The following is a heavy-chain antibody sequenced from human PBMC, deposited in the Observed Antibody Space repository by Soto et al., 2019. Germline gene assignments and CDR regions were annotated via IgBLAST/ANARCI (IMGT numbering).Heavy chain of an antibody. CDR2: INAGNGNT. CDR1: GYTFTSYA. V-gene: IGHV1-3*01. CDR3: ARDDSVAPYYYYGMDV. J-gene: IGHJ6*02. Sequence: ASVKVSCKASGYTFTSYAMHWMRQAPGQRLEWMGWINAGNGNTKYSQKFQGRVTITRDTSASTAYMELSSLRSEDTAVYYCARDDSVAPYYYYGMDVWGQGTTVTVSS. D-gene: IGHD6-19*01.